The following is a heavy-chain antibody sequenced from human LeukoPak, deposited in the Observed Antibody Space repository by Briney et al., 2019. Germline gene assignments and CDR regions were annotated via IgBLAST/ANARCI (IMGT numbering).Heavy chain of an antibody. CDR2: ISSSSSYI. J-gene: IGHJ4*02. V-gene: IGHV3-21*01. CDR3: ATLFPYGSGRNY. D-gene: IGHD3-10*01. CDR1: GFTFSSYS. Sequence: GGSLRLSCAASGFTFSSYSMNWIRQAPGKGLEWVSSISSSSSYIYYADSVKGRFTISRDNAKNSLYLQMNSLRAEDTAVYYCATLFPYGSGRNYWGQGTLVTVSS.